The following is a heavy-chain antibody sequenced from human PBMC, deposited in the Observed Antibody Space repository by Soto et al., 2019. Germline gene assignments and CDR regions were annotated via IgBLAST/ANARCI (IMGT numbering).Heavy chain of an antibody. J-gene: IGHJ3*02. CDR2: ISAYNGNT. CDR3: ASPGHYYDSRGRGAFDI. D-gene: IGHD3-22*01. CDR1: GYTFTSYG. V-gene: IGHV1-18*01. Sequence: QVQLVQSGAEVKKPGASVKVSCKASGYTFTSYGISWVRQAPGQGLEWMGWISAYNGNTNYAQKLQGRVTMTTDTSTSTAYMELRSLRSDDTAVYYCASPGHYYDSRGRGAFDIWGQGTMVTVSS.